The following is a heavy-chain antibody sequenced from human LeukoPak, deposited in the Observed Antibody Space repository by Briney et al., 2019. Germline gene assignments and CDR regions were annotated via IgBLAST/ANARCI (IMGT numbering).Heavy chain of an antibody. CDR2: ISSSSSYT. V-gene: IGHV3-11*03. D-gene: IGHD3-22*01. J-gene: IGHJ1*01. CDR1: GFTFSDYY. Sequence: PGGPLRLSCAASGFTFSDYYMSWIRQAPGKGLEWVSYISSSSSYTNYADSVKGRFTISRDNAKNSLYLQMNSLRAEDTAVYYCASPRSDYYDSSGYYLYFQHWGQGTLVTVSS. CDR3: ASPRSDYYDSSGYYLYFQH.